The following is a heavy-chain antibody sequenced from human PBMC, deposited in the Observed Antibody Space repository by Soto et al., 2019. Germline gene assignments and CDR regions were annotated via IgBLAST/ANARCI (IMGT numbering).Heavy chain of an antibody. CDR3: ARVAGFGSSGSLWVD. CDR1: GGSISSSNW. V-gene: IGHV4-4*02. J-gene: IGHJ4*02. Sequence: QVQLQESGPGLVKPSGTLSLTCAVSGGSISSSNWWSWVRQPPGKGLEWIGETYHSGSTNYNPSLKRRATXPXXXSXXQFSLKLTSVTAADTAVYYCARVAGFGSSGSLWVDWGQGTLVTVSS. D-gene: IGHD6-19*01. CDR2: TYHSGST.